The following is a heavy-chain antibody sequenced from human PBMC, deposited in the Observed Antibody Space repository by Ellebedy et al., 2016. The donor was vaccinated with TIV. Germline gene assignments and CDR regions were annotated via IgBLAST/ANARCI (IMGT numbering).Heavy chain of an antibody. J-gene: IGHJ4*02. Sequence: PGGSLRLSCAASGFTFSSYAMSWVRQAPGKGLEWVSAISGGGAHTYYVDSVKGRFTISRDNSKSTLYLQMNSLRAEDTAVYYCAKDGGGWYTSGWYYFDYWGQGTLVTVSS. D-gene: IGHD6-19*01. V-gene: IGHV3-23*01. CDR2: ISGGGAHT. CDR1: GFTFSSYA. CDR3: AKDGGGWYTSGWYYFDY.